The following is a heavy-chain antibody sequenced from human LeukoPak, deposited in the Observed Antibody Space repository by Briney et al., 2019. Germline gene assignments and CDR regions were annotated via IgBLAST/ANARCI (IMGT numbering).Heavy chain of an antibody. D-gene: IGHD3-16*02. Sequence: GGSLRLSCAASGFTFSSYSMNWVRQAPGKGLEWVSYISSSSSTIYYADSAKGRFTISRDNAKNSLYLQMNSLRAEDTAVYYCASYVWGSYRWGRKFGYFDYWGQGTLVTVSS. CDR1: GFTFSSYS. J-gene: IGHJ4*02. CDR3: ASYVWGSYRWGRKFGYFDY. CDR2: ISSSSSTI. V-gene: IGHV3-48*01.